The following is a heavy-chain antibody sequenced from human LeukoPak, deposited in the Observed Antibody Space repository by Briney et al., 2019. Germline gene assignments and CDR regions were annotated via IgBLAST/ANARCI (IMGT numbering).Heavy chain of an antibody. V-gene: IGHV3-48*04. CDR1: GFTFSSYA. CDR3: ARDVADIVGVGRDFWNY. J-gene: IGHJ4*02. D-gene: IGHD1-26*01. Sequence: GGSLRLSCAASGFTFSSYAMSWVRQAPGKGLEWISYISVSGSTMYYADSVKGRFTISRDNAKNSVYLQMNSLRADDTAVYYCARDVADIVGVGRDFWNYWGQGALVTVSA. CDR2: ISVSGSTM.